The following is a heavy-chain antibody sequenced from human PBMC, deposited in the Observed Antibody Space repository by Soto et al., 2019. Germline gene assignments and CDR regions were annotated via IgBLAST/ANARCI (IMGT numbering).Heavy chain of an antibody. Sequence: GGSLRLSCAASGFTFSSYSMNWVRQAPGKGLEWVSSISSSSSYIYYADSVKGRFTISRDNAKNSLYLQMNSLRAEDTAVYYCARAPRSDIVVVVAATVAFDIWGQGTMVTVSS. CDR1: GFTFSSYS. D-gene: IGHD2-15*01. CDR3: ARAPRSDIVVVVAATVAFDI. J-gene: IGHJ3*02. CDR2: ISSSSSYI. V-gene: IGHV3-21*01.